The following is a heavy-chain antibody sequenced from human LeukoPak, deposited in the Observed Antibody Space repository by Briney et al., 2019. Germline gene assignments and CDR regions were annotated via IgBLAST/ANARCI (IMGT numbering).Heavy chain of an antibody. V-gene: IGHV3-21*01. CDR3: ARDVAPLDWLDV. CDR1: GFTFSRYN. J-gene: IGHJ6*02. CDR2: ISTSSSFI. Sequence: GGSLRLSCAGSGFTFSRYNMNWIRQAPGRGLEWVSSISTSSSFIDYADSVKGRFTISRDNAKDSLHLQMDSLRADDTAVYYCARDVAPLDWLDVWGQGTTVTVSS. D-gene: IGHD3-9*01.